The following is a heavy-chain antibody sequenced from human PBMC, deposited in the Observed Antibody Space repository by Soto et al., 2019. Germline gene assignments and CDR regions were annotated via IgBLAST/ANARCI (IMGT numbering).Heavy chain of an antibody. CDR1: GDSVSSNSAA. J-gene: IGHJ6*02. CDR3: ARGSTIFGVVIRPKYGMDV. CDR2: TYYRSKWYN. V-gene: IGHV6-1*01. D-gene: IGHD3-3*01. Sequence: SQTLSLTCAISGDSVSSNSAAWNWIRQSPSRGLEWLGRTYYRSKWYNDYAVSVKSRITINPDTSKNQFSLQLNSVTPEDTAVYYCARGSTIFGVVIRPKYGMDVWGQGTTVTVSS.